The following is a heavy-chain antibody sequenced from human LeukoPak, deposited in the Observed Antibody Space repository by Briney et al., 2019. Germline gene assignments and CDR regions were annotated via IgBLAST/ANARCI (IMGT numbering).Heavy chain of an antibody. CDR3: ARELPGGNGGDWFDP. CDR2: MSPNSGNT. Sequence: ASVKVSCKASGYTFTSYDINWVRQATGQGLEWMGWMSPNSGNTGYAQKFQGRVTITRNTSISTAYMELSSLRSEDTAVYYCARELPGGNGGDWFDPWGQGTLVTVSS. CDR1: GYTFTSYD. D-gene: IGHD3-16*01. J-gene: IGHJ5*02. V-gene: IGHV1-8*03.